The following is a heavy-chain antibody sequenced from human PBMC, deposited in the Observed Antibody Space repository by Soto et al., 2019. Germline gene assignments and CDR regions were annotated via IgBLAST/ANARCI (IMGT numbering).Heavy chain of an antibody. V-gene: IGHV1-69*02. J-gene: IGHJ6*02. D-gene: IGHD2-2*01. CDR1: GGTFSSYT. Sequence: QVQLVQSGAEVKKPGSSVKVSCKASGGTFSSYTISWVRQAPGQGLEWMGRIIPILGIANYAQKFQGRVTITADKSTSTAYMELSSLRSEDTAVYYCASYWSRNYYYYGMDVWGQGTTVTVSS. CDR3: ASYWSRNYYYYGMDV. CDR2: IIPILGIA.